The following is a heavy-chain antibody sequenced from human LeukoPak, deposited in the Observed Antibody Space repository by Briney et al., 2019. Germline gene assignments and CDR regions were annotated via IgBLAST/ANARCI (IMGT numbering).Heavy chain of an antibody. CDR2: ISAYNGNT. J-gene: IGHJ4*02. D-gene: IGHD2-2*01. CDR3: ARDLALPRYCSSASCPKGY. V-gene: IGHV1-18*01. Sequence: ASVKVSCKASGYTFTSYGISWVRQAPGQGLEWMGWISAYNGNTNYAQKLQGRVTMTTDTSTSTAYMELRSLRSDDTAVYYCARDLALPRYCSSASCPKGYWGQGTLVTVSS. CDR1: GYTFTSYG.